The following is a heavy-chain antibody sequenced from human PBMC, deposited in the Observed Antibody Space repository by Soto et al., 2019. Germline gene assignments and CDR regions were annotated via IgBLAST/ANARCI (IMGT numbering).Heavy chain of an antibody. CDR2: IIPIFGTA. V-gene: IGHV1-69*13. J-gene: IGHJ6*02. CDR3: ARLCPGIAAAGPRPLDV. CDR1: GGTFSSYA. Sequence: ASVKVSCKASGGTFSSYAISWVRQAPGQGLEWMGGIIPIFGTANYAQKFQARVTITADESTSTAYMELSSLRSEDTAVYYCARLCPGIAAAGPRPLDVWGQGTTVTVSS. D-gene: IGHD6-13*01.